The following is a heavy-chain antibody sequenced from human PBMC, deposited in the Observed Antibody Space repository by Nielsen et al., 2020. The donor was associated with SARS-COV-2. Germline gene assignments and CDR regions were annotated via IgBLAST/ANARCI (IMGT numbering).Heavy chain of an antibody. CDR3: ARGRSLTLSSSGWFGWLDP. CDR2: INPSGGST. V-gene: IGHV1-46*01. Sequence: ASVKVSCKASGYTFTSYGISWVRQAPGQGLEWMGIINPSGGSTTYAQKFQGRVTMTRDTSTSTVHMELSSLRSDGTAVYYCARGRSLTLSSSGWFGWLDPWGQGTLVTVSS. CDR1: GYTFTSYG. D-gene: IGHD6-19*01. J-gene: IGHJ5*02.